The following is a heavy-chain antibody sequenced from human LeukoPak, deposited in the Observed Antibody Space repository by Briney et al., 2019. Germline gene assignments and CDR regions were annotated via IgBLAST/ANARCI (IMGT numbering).Heavy chain of an antibody. V-gene: IGHV3-66*02. J-gene: IGHJ4*02. D-gene: IGHD3-3*01. CDR3: ARGDGNYDSWSGYYTGFDY. CDR2: IYSGGST. Sequence: PGGSLRLSCAAFGFTVSSNYMSWVRQAPGKGLEWVSVIYSGGSTYYADSVKGRFTISRDNSKNKLYLQMNSLRAEDTAVYYCARGDGNYDSWSGYYTGFDYWGQRTLVTVSS. CDR1: GFTVSSNY.